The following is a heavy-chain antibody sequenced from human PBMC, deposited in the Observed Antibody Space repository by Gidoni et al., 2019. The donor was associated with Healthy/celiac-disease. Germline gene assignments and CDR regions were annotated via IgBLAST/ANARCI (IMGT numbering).Heavy chain of an antibody. CDR3: AKMYYYDSSGYYGVPFDY. V-gene: IGHV3-23*01. J-gene: IGHJ4*02. CDR2: ISGSGGST. D-gene: IGHD3-22*01. CDR1: GFTFSSYA. Sequence: EVQLLESGGGLVQPGGSLRLSCAASGFTFSSYAMSWVRQAPGKGLEWVSAISGSGGSTYYADSVKGRFTISRDNSKNTLYLQMNSLRAEDTAVYYCAKMYYYDSSGYYGVPFDYWGQGTLVTVSS.